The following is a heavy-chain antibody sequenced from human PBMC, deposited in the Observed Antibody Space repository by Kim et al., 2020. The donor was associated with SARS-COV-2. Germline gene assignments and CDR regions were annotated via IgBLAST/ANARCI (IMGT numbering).Heavy chain of an antibody. CDR1: GGSISSYY. Sequence: SETLSLTCTVSGGSISSYYWSWIRQPPGKGLEWIGYIYYSGSTNYNPSLKSRVTISVDTSKNQFSLKLSSVTAADTAVYYCARGLYYYGSGSPEAFDIWGPGTMVTVSS. V-gene: IGHV4-59*01. J-gene: IGHJ3*02. D-gene: IGHD3-10*01. CDR2: IYYSGST. CDR3: ARGLYYYGSGSPEAFDI.